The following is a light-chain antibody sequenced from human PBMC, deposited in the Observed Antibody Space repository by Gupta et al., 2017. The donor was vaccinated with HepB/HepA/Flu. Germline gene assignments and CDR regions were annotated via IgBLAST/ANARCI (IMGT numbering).Light chain of an antibody. CDR2: NTN. V-gene: IGLV7-46*01. CDR3: LLSYGESPV. CDR1: TGTVASDHF. Sequence: QAVLSQEPSLTVSPGGTVTLTCGSTTGTVASDHFPYWLQQKPVQAPRTLIYNTNYRHSWTPARFSGSLSVGKAALTLSGAQPEDEADYYCLLSYGESPVFGGGTKLTVL. J-gene: IGLJ3*02.